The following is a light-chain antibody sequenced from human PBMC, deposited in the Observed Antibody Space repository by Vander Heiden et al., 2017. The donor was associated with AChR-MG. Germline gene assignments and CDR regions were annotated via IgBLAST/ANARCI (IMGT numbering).Light chain of an antibody. V-gene: IGKV1-27*01. CDR1: EGFGNY. Sequence: IQMTQSPSSLSASVGDRVTITCRASEGFGNYLAWYQQKPGKVPKLLIYAASTLQSGVPSRFSGSDSGTDFTLTISSLQPEDVATYYCQKENSALWTFGQGTKVEIK. J-gene: IGKJ1*01. CDR3: QKENSALWT. CDR2: AAS.